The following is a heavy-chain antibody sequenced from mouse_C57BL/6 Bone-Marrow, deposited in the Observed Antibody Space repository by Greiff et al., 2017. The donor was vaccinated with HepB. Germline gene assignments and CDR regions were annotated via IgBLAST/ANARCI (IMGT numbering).Heavy chain of an antibody. CDR1: GYTFTSYG. D-gene: IGHD4-1*01. J-gene: IGHJ1*03. CDR2: IYPRSGNT. CDR3: ARNSGTYWYFDV. Sequence: VQLQQSGAELARPGASVKLSCKASGYTFTSYGISWVKQRTGQGLEWIGEIYPRSGNTYYNEKFKGKATLTADKSSSTAYMELRSLTSEDSAVYFCARNSGTYWYFDVWGTGTTVTVSS. V-gene: IGHV1-81*01.